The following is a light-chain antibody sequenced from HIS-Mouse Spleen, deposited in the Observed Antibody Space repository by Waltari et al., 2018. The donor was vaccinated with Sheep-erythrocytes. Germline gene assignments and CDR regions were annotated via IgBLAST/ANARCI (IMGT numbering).Light chain of an antibody. CDR1: QSLLHSNGYNY. J-gene: IGKJ3*01. CDR3: MQALQTPIFT. Sequence: DIVMTQSPLSLPVTPGEPASISCSSSQSLLHSNGYNYLDWYLQKPGQSPQLLIYLGSNRASGVPDRFSGSGSGTDVTLKISRVEAEDVGVYYCMQALQTPIFTFGPGTKVDIK. CDR2: LGS. V-gene: IGKV2-28*01.